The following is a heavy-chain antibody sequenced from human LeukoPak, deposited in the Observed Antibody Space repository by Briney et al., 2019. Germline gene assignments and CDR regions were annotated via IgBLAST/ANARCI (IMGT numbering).Heavy chain of an antibody. D-gene: IGHD6-13*01. CDR3: ARDFSGSSWYGMDYYYYYYMDV. V-gene: IGHV4-59*11. J-gene: IGHJ6*03. CDR1: GGSISSHY. Sequence: SETLSLTCTVSGGSISSHYWSWIRQPPGKGLEWIGYIYYSGSTNYNPSLKSRVTISVDTSKNQFSLKLSSVTAADTAVYYCARDFSGSSWYGMDYYYYYYMDVWGKGTMVTVSS. CDR2: IYYSGST.